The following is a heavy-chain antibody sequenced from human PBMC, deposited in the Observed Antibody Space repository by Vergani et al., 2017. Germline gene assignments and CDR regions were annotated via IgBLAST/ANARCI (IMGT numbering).Heavy chain of an antibody. V-gene: IGHV3-33*01. CDR2: TWYDGNNK. J-gene: IGHJ5*02. CDR1: GFTFNQYG. Sequence: QVQLVESGGGVVQLGRSLRLSCAAFGFTFNQYGMHWVRQAPGKGLEWVAVTWYDGNNKQYADSVKGRFTISRDNSKSTMYLQMNSLRDEDTGVYYCARDLRLLYNRFDPWGQGTLVTVSS. CDR3: ARDLRLLYNRFDP. D-gene: IGHD1-14*01.